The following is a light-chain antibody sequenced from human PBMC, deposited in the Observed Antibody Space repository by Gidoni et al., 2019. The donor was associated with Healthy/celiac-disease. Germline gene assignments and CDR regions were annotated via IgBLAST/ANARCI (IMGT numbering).Light chain of an antibody. J-gene: IGKJ1*01. CDR3: QQYNSYSAT. CDR1: QSISSW. CDR2: KAS. V-gene: IGKV1-5*03. Sequence: IQRTQSPSTLSAAGGDRVTITCRASQSISSWLAWYQQKPGKAPKLLIYKASSLESGVPSRFSGSGSGTEFTLTISSLQPDDFATYYCQQYNSYSATFGQGTKVEIK.